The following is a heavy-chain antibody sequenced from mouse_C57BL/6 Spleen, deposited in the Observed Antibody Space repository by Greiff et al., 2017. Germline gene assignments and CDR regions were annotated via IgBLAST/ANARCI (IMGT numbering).Heavy chain of an antibody. CDR1: GYSFTGYY. J-gene: IGHJ3*01. CDR3: ARVGIYYDYDAFAY. V-gene: IGHV1-42*01. Sequence: EVQLQQSGPELVKPGASVKISCKASGYSFTGYYMNWVKQSPEKSLEWIGEINPSTGGTTYNQKFKAKATLTVDKSSSTAYMQLKSLTSEDSAVYYCARVGIYYDYDAFAYWGQGTLVTVSA. CDR2: INPSTGGT. D-gene: IGHD2-4*01.